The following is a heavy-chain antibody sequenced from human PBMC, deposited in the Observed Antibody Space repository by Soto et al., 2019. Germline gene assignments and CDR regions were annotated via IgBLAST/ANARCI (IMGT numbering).Heavy chain of an antibody. D-gene: IGHD3-22*01. J-gene: IGHJ4*02. V-gene: IGHV4-30-2*01. CDR1: GDSISSGGYS. CDR3: ARDSLSGYYFDY. CDR2: TYHSGGT. Sequence: QLQLQESGSGLVKPSQTLSLTCVVSGDSISSGGYSWNWIRQPPGKGLGWIGHTYHSGGTLYNPSLDSRVIISVDKSKNQFSLRLTSVTAAYTAVYYCARDSLSGYYFDYWGQGNLVSVSS.